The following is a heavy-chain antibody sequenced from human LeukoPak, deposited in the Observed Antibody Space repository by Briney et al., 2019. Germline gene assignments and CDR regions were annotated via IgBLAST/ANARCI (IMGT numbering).Heavy chain of an antibody. CDR3: AITWPRGY. CDR2: IIPILGIA. V-gene: IGHV1-69*02. Sequence: SVKVSCKASGGTFSSYTISWVRQAPGQGLEWMGRIIPILGIANYAQKFQGRVTITTDESTSTAYMELSSLRSEDTAVYYCAITWPRGYWGQGTLVTVSS. D-gene: IGHD3-10*01. J-gene: IGHJ4*02. CDR1: GGTFSSYT.